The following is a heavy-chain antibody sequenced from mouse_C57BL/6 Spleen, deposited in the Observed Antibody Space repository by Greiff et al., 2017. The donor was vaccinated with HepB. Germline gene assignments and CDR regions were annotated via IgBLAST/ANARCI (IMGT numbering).Heavy chain of an antibody. CDR2: INSGSSTI. CDR3: ARGQTAQAFAWFAY. V-gene: IGHV5-17*01. Sequence: EVKLVESGGGLVKPGGSLKLSCAASGFTFSDYGMHWVRQAPEKGLEWVAYINSGSSTIYYADTVKGRFTISRDNAKNTLFLQMTSLRSEDTAMYYCARGQTAQAFAWFAYWGQGTLVTVSA. CDR1: GFTFSDYG. D-gene: IGHD3-2*02. J-gene: IGHJ3*01.